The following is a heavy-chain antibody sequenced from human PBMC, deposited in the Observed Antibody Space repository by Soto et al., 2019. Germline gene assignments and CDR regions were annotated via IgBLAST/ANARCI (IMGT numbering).Heavy chain of an antibody. CDR2: IWHDGSQK. CDR1: GLTFSNYG. J-gene: IGHJ3*01. Sequence: ESGGGVVQPERSLRLSCVATGLTFSNYGIHWVRQAPGRGLDWVAVIWHDGSQKYSADSVRGRFTISRDNSKNTVYLQMNIVRAEYTAVYYSEGLDYPFHVWGQGTMVTVSS. V-gene: IGHV3-33*01. CDR3: EGLDYPFHV. D-gene: IGHD3-10*01.